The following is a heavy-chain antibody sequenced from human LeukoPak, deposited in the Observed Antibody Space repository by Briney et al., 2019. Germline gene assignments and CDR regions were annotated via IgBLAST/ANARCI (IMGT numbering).Heavy chain of an antibody. CDR1: GYTFTGYY. Sequence: GASVKVSCKASGYTFTGYYMHWVRQAPGQGLEWMGWINPNSGGTNYAQKFQGRVTMTRDTSISTAYMELSRLRSDDTAVYYCARCRPRYSIVGATMSFWFDPWGQGTLVTVSS. V-gene: IGHV1-2*02. D-gene: IGHD1-26*01. CDR2: INPNSGGT. J-gene: IGHJ5*02. CDR3: ARCRPRYSIVGATMSFWFDP.